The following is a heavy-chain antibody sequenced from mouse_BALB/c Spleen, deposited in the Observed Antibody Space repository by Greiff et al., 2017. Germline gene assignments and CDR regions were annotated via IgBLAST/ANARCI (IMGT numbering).Heavy chain of an antibody. CDR2: VNSNGGST. D-gene: IGHD1-2*01. CDR1: GFTFSSYG. CDR3: ARRGLRPFYWYFDV. J-gene: IGHJ1*01. V-gene: IGHV5-6-3*01. Sequence: EVKLQESGGGLVQPGGSLKLSCAASGFTFSSYGMSWVRQTPDKRLELVATVNSNGGSTYYPDSVKGRFTISRDNAKNTLYLQMSSLKSEDTAMYYCARRGLRPFYWYFDVWGAGTTVTVSS.